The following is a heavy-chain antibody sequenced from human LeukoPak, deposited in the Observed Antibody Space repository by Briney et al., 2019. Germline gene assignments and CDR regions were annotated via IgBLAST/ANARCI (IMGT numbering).Heavy chain of an antibody. CDR3: TTELLWFGESSSY. V-gene: IGHV3-15*01. J-gene: IGHJ4*02. D-gene: IGHD3-10*01. CDR1: GFTFSNAW. Sequence: PGGSLRLSCAASGFTFSNAWMSWVRQAPGKGLEWVGRIKSKTDGGTTDYAAPVKGRFTISRDDSKNTLYLQMNSLKTEDTAVYYCTTELLWFGESSSYWGQGTLVTVSS. CDR2: IKSKTDGGTT.